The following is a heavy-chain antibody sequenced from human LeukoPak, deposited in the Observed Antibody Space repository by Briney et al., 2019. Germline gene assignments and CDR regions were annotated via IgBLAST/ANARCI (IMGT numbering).Heavy chain of an antibody. CDR3: ANSLRSGSPIRRWFDP. J-gene: IGHJ5*02. D-gene: IGHD3-10*01. CDR1: GFIFSSYA. V-gene: IGHV3-23*01. CDR2: ISGSGGST. Sequence: GGSLRLSCAASGFIFSSYAMNWVRQAPGKGLEWVSLISGSGGSTNYAGSVKGRFTISRDNSKNTLYLQMNSLRAEDTAVYYCANSLRSGSPIRRWFDPWGQGTLVTVSS.